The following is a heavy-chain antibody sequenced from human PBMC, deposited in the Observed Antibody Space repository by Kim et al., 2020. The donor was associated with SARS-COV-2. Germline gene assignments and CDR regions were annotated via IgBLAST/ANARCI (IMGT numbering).Heavy chain of an antibody. CDR1: GGSFSNSAYY. CDR2: IYYSGNT. J-gene: IGHJ4*02. Sequence: SETLSLTCTVSGGSFSNSAYYWGWIGQPPGKELEWIGFIYYSGNTHYNPSLKSRVTISVDTSKNQFSLTLKSVTASDTAVYYCARPMAAAGTQYSYYLDSWGQGSLVTVCS. V-gene: IGHV4-39*01. D-gene: IGHD6-13*01. CDR3: ARPMAAAGTQYSYYLDS.